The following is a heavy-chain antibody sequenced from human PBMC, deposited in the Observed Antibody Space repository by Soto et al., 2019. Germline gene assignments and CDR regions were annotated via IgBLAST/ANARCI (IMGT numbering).Heavy chain of an antibody. V-gene: IGHV3-30*18. D-gene: IGHD1-26*01. CDR1: GFTFSSYG. J-gene: IGHJ4*02. CDR2: ISYDGSNK. Sequence: ESGGGVVQPGRSLRLSCAASGFTFSSYGMHWVRQAPGKGLEWVAVISYDGSNKYYADSVKGRFTISRDNSKNTLYLQMNSLRAEDTAVYYCAKDLRSYPYDYWGQGTLVTVSS. CDR3: AKDLRSYPYDY.